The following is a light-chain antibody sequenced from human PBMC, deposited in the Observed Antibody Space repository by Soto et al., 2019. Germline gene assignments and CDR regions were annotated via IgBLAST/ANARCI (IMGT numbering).Light chain of an antibody. V-gene: IGLV1-40*01. J-gene: IGLJ1*01. CDR3: QSYDSSLSGSRV. CDR1: SSNIGAGYD. CDR2: GNS. Sequence: QSVLTQPPSVSGAPGRRVTISWTGSSSNIGAGYDVHWYQQLPGTAPKLLIYGNSNRPSGVPDRFSGSKSGTSASLAITGLQAEDEADYYCQSYDSSLSGSRVFGTGTKLTVL.